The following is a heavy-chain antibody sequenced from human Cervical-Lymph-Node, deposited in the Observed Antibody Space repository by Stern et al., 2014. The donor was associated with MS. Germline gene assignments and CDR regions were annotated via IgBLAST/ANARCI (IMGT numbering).Heavy chain of an antibody. CDR2: IKRDGSET. CDR1: GSPFSTSW. Sequence: VQLVQSGGGLVQPGGSQRLSCVASGSPFSTSWLSWVRQAPGQGLEWVSNIKRDGSETYYLDSVKGRFTISRDNAKSSLYLEMNSLRAEDTAVYYCTRFLQSGWADLFDSWGRGTLVTVSS. J-gene: IGHJ5*01. D-gene: IGHD6-19*01. V-gene: IGHV3-7*01. CDR3: TRFLQSGWADLFDS.